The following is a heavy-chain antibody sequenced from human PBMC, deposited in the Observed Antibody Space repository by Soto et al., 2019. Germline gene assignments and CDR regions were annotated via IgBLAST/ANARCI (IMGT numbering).Heavy chain of an antibody. Sequence: QVQLVESGGGVVQPGRSLRLSCAASGFTFSSYGMHWVRQAPGKGLEWVAVIWYDGSNKYYADSVKGRFTISRDNSQKTLYLQMNSLRAEDTAVYYCAREGEDYYYYGMDVWGQGTTVTVSS. V-gene: IGHV3-33*01. J-gene: IGHJ6*02. CDR3: AREGEDYYYYGMDV. CDR1: GFTFSSYG. CDR2: IWYDGSNK.